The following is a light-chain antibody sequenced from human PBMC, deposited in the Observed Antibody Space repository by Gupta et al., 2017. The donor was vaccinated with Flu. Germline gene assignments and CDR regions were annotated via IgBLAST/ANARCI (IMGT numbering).Light chain of an antibody. CDR3: QQRSNWPAFT. J-gene: IGKJ3*01. Sequence: EIVLTQSPATLSLSPGERATLSCRASQSVSSYLAWYQQKPGQAPRLLIYDASNRATGIPARFSGSGSGTDFTLTISILEPEDFAVYYCQQRSNWPAFTFGHGTKVDIK. V-gene: IGKV3-11*01. CDR2: DAS. CDR1: QSVSSY.